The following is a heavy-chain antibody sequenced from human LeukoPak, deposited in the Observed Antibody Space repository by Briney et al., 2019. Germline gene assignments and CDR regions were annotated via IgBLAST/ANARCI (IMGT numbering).Heavy chain of an antibody. CDR1: GGSISSSSYY. CDR3: ARHRPTDYFDY. CDR2: IYYSGTT. Sequence: SETLSLTCTVSGGSISSSSYYWGWIRQPPGQGLEWIVGIYYSGTTYYNPSLKSRVTISVDTSKNQFSLKLSSVTAADTAVYYCARHRPTDYFDYWGQGTLVTVSS. V-gene: IGHV4-39*01. J-gene: IGHJ4*02.